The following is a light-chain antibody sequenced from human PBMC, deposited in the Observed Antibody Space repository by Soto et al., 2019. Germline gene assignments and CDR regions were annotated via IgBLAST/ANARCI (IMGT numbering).Light chain of an antibody. J-gene: IGLJ1*01. V-gene: IGLV2-14*01. CDR1: SSDIGGYDY. CDR3: CSYTRTSNHYF. CDR2: EVR. Sequence: QSALTQPASVSGSPGQSITISCTGTSSDIGGYDYVSWYQQRPGKAPKLMIYEVRYRPSGVSNRFSGSKSGNTASLTVSGLQAEDEAVYYCCSYTRTSNHYFFGSGAKVTVL.